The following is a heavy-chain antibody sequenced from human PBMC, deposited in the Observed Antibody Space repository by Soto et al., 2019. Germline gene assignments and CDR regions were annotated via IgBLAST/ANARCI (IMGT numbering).Heavy chain of an antibody. CDR1: GFTFSSYT. D-gene: IGHD6-13*01. Sequence: GGSLRLSCAASGFTFSSYTMHWVRQAPGKGLEWVAVITYNGNEYYTDSVRGRFTISRDSSRITVYLQMNSLRPGDTALYYCARELMPAAGSGDFYAMDVWGQGTTVTVSS. CDR2: ITYNGNE. CDR3: ARELMPAAGSGDFYAMDV. V-gene: IGHV3-30*04. J-gene: IGHJ6*02.